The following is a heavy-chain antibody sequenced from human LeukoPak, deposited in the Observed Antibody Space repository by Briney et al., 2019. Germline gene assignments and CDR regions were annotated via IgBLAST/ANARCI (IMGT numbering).Heavy chain of an antibody. Sequence: ASVKVSCKASGGTFSSYAISWVRQAPGQGLEWMGGIIPIFGTANYAQKFQGRVTITADESTSTAYMELSSLRSEDTAIYYCARDGDFPQNFSFDYWGQGTLVTVSS. J-gene: IGHJ4*02. CDR2: IIPIFGTA. CDR1: GGTFSSYA. CDR3: ARDGDFPQNFSFDY. V-gene: IGHV1-69*01. D-gene: IGHD3-3*01.